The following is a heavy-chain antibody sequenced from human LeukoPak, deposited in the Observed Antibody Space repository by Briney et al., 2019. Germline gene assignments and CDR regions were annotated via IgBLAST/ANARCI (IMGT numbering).Heavy chain of an antibody. CDR1: GYTFTGYY. V-gene: IGHV1-2*02. J-gene: IGHJ4*02. D-gene: IGHD6-13*01. CDR2: INPNSGGT. CDR3: ARGGMGIAAADINY. Sequence: ASVKVSCKASGYTFTGYYMHWVRQAPGQGLEWMGWINPNSGGTSYAQKFQGRVTMTRDTSISTAYMELSRLRSDDTAVYYCARGGMGIAAADINYWGQGTLVTVSS.